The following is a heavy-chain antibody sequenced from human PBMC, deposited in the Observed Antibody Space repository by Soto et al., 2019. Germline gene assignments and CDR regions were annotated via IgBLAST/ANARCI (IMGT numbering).Heavy chain of an antibody. J-gene: IGHJ4*02. CDR2: IIPMFGTA. Sequence: QVQLVQSGPEERKPGSSVKVSCKASGGTFSTSAISWVRQAPGRGLEWMGGIIPMFGTARYAQGFQDRVTITADESTSTAYMQLSSLRSDDEAVYYCAKDFGHGHCSGGSCYPLDHWGQGTLVVVSS. CDR3: AKDFGHGHCSGGSCYPLDH. V-gene: IGHV1-69*01. D-gene: IGHD2-15*01. CDR1: GGTFSTSA.